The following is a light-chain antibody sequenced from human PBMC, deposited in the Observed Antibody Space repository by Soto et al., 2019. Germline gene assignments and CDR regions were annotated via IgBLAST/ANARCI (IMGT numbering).Light chain of an antibody. CDR1: QSIGSW. CDR3: QQYNTYPAT. Sequence: DIQLTQSPSTLSASVGDRVTITCRASQSIGSWLAWHQQKPGKAPNLLIYESSNLESGVPSRFSGSGSGTEFTLTISSLQPDDFATYYCQQYNTYPATFGGGTKVEI. V-gene: IGKV1-5*03. J-gene: IGKJ4*01. CDR2: ESS.